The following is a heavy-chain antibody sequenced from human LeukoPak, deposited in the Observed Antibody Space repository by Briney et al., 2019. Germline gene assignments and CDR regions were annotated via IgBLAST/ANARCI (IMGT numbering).Heavy chain of an antibody. CDR1: GFTLSSYV. CDR3: AKSRSYTVRDAFEI. D-gene: IGHD3-10*01. Sequence: GGSLRLSCAASGFTLSSYVMHWVRQAPGKGLEWVAVISYDGSNKYYADSVKGRFTISRDNSKNTLYLQMNSLRAEDTAVYYCAKSRSYTVRDAFEIWGQGTKVTVSS. J-gene: IGHJ3*02. V-gene: IGHV3-30*04. CDR2: ISYDGSNK.